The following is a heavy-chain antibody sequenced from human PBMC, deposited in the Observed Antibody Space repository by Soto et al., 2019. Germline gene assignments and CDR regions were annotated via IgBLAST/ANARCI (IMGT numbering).Heavy chain of an antibody. CDR2: IYYSGST. Sequence: SETLSLTCTVSGGSISSGDYYWSWIRQPPGKGLEWIGYIYYSGSTYYNPSLKSRVTISVDTSKNQFSLKLSSVTAADTAVYYCARADETYDYGGRSFDYWGQGTLVTV. D-gene: IGHD4-17*01. CDR3: ARADETYDYGGRSFDY. CDR1: GGSISSGDYY. J-gene: IGHJ4*02. V-gene: IGHV4-30-4*01.